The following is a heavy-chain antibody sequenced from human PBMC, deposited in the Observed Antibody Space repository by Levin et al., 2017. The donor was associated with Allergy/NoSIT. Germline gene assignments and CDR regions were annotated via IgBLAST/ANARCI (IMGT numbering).Heavy chain of an antibody. Sequence: SETLSLTCTVSGGSISSYYWSWIRQPPGKGLEWIGYIYYSGSTNYNPSLKSRVTISVDTSKNQFSLKLSSVTAADTAVYYCARDPSLYGSGYYYGMDVWGQGTTVTVSS. CDR1: GGSISSYY. CDR3: ARDPSLYGSGYYYGMDV. D-gene: IGHD3-10*01. V-gene: IGHV4-59*01. CDR2: IYYSGST. J-gene: IGHJ6*02.